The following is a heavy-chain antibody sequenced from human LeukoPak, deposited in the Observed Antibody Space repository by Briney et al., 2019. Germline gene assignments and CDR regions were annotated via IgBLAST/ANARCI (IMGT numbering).Heavy chain of an antibody. CDR3: ARGDYGDSQYGMDV. D-gene: IGHD4-17*01. CDR1: GFTFSTYS. J-gene: IGHJ6*02. CDR2: ISSSSYI. Sequence: GGSLRLSCAASGFTFSTYSMNWVRQAPGKGLEWVSSISSSSYIYYADSVKGRFTISRDNAKNSLYLQMNSLRAEDTAVYYCARGDYGDSQYGMDVWGQGTTVTVSS. V-gene: IGHV3-21*01.